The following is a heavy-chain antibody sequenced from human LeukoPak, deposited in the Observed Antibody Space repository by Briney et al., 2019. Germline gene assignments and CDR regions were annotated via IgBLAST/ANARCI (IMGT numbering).Heavy chain of an antibody. CDR3: AREGESRAGVLFPRPFDY. CDR2: IYYSGNT. CDR1: GVSISSSNSY. D-gene: IGHD2-21*01. J-gene: IGHJ4*02. Sequence: SETLSLTCTVSGVSISSSNSYWGWIRQPPGKGLEWIGSIYYSGNTYYNASLKSQVSISIDTSKNQFSLRLTSVTAADTAVYYCAREGESRAGVLFPRPFDYWGQGTLVTVSS. V-gene: IGHV4-39*02.